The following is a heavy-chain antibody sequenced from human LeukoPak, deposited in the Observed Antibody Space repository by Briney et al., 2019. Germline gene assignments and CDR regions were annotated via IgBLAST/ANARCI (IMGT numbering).Heavy chain of an antibody. CDR1: GLTFSSYA. V-gene: IGHV3-30*04. Sequence: GGSLRLSCAASGLTFSSYAMHWVREAPGKGLEWVAVISYDGSNKYYADSVKGRFTISRDNSKTTLYLQMNSLRAEDTAVYYCARDTYGMDVWGQGNT. CDR2: ISYDGSNK. CDR3: ARDTYGMDV. J-gene: IGHJ6*01.